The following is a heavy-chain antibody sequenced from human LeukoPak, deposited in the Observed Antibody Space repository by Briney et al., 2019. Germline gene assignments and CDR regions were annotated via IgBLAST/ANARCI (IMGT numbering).Heavy chain of an antibody. Sequence: ASVTVSCKASGGTFSSYAISWVRQAPGQGLEWMGRIIPILGIANYAQKFQGRVTITADKSTSTAYMELSSLRSEDTAVYYCARVPGLQDGSWGQGTLVTVSS. V-gene: IGHV1-69*04. CDR1: GGTFSSYA. CDR3: ARVPGLQDGS. D-gene: IGHD3-16*01. J-gene: IGHJ4*02. CDR2: IIPILGIA.